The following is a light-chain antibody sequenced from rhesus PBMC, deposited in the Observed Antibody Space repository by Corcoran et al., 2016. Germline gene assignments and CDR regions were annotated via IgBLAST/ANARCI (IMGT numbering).Light chain of an antibody. Sequence: EIVMTQSPATLSLSPGERATLSCRASQSVSSSLAWYQQKHGQAPMLLIYGASSRAPGIPGRFSGSGSGTEFTLTISSLEPEDVGIYYCQQDYSWPLTFGGGTKVELK. V-gene: IGKV3-42*01. J-gene: IGKJ4*01. CDR2: GAS. CDR1: QSVSSS. CDR3: QQDYSWPLT.